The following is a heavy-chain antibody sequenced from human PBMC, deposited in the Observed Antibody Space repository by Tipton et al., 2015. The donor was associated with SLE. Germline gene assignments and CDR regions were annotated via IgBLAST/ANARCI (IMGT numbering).Heavy chain of an antibody. D-gene: IGHD3-3*01. CDR3: ARGFYVADFSSGFFVNWFDP. Sequence: TLSLTCTVSGYSISSDYYWGWIRQPPGEGLEWIGSMFHSGTTYVNPSLKSRVTISVDKSKSQFSLKVRSVTAADTAVYYCARGFYVADFSSGFFVNWFDPWGQGTLVTVSS. J-gene: IGHJ5*02. CDR2: MFHSGTT. CDR1: GYSISSDYY. V-gene: IGHV4-38-2*02.